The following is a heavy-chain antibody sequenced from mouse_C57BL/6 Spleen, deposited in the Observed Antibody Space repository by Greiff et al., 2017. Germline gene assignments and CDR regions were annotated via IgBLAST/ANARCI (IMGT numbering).Heavy chain of an antibody. V-gene: IGHV1-82*01. CDR3: ARGDYDAMDY. CDR1: GYAFSSSC. J-gene: IGHJ4*01. CDR2: IYPGDGDT. Sequence: VQLQQSGPELVKPGASVTISCKASGYAFSSSCMNWVKQRPGKGLEWIGGIYPGDGDTNYNGKFKGKATLTADKSSSTAYMQLISLTSEDAAVYFCARGDYDAMDYRGQGTSVTVSS.